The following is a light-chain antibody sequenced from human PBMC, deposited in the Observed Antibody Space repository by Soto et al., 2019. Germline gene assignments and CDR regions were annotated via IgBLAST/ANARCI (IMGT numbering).Light chain of an antibody. CDR3: QQYGSSPRT. J-gene: IGKJ5*01. CDR2: GSS. CDR1: QSVSSSF. Sequence: EIVLTQSPGTLSLSPGERATLSCMASQSVSSSFLAWYQQKGGQAPRLLIYGSSSRATGIPDRFSGSGSGTDFTLTISRLEPEDFAVYYCQQYGSSPRTFGQGTRLEIK. V-gene: IGKV3-20*01.